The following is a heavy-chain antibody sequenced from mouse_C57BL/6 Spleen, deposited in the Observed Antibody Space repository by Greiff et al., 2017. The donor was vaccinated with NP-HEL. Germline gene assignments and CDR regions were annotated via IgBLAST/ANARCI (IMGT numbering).Heavy chain of an antibody. J-gene: IGHJ2*01. D-gene: IGHD2-5*01. CDR2: INPSNGGT. CDR1: GYTFTSYW. CDR3: ARAAYYSNYARNY. V-gene: IGHV1-53*01. Sequence: VQLQQPGTELVKPGASVKLSCKASGYTFTSYWLHWVTQRPGQGLEWIGNINPSNGGTNYNEKFKSKATLTVDKSSSTAYMQLSSLTSEDSAVYYCARAAYYSNYARNYWGQGTTLTVSS.